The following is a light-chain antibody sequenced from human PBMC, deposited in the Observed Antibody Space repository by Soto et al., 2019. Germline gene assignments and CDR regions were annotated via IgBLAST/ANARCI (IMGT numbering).Light chain of an antibody. V-gene: IGLV2-11*01. J-gene: IGLJ3*02. CDR2: DVI. CDR1: SSNVGVYHY. CDR3: CSYAGSSLWV. Sequence: QSALTQPRSVSGSPGQSVTISCTGTSSNVGVYHYVSWYQQHPGKAPQLVIYDVIKRPSGVPDRFSGSKSGNTASLTISGLQAEDEADYYCCSYAGSSLWVFGGGTKLTVL.